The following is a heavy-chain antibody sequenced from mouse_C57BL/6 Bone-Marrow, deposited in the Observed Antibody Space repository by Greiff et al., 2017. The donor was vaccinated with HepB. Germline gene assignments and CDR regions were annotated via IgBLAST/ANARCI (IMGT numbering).Heavy chain of an antibody. CDR2: ISSGGSYT. CDR1: GFTFSSYG. Sequence: EVHLVESGGDLVKPGGSLKLSCAASGFTFSSYGMSWVRQTPDKRLEWVATISSGGSYTYYPDSVKGRFTISRDNAKNTLYLQMSSLKSEDTAMYYCARDPRWYFDYWGQGTTLTVSS. J-gene: IGHJ2*01. D-gene: IGHD1-1*02. CDR3: ARDPRWYFDY. V-gene: IGHV5-6*01.